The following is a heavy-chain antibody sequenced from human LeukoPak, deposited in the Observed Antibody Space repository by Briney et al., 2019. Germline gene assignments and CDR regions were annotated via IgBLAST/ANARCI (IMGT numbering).Heavy chain of an antibody. D-gene: IGHD2-15*01. CDR1: GGSINSNSYY. CDR2: IYYSGNT. Sequence: PSETLSLTCSVSGGSINSNSYYWAWIRQPPGKGLEWIGSIYYSGNTYYNPSLKSRVTISVDTSKTQFSLKLTSVTAADTAVYYCARQGDVVVAATIDYWGQGTLVTVSS. CDR3: ARQGDVVVAATIDY. V-gene: IGHV4-39*01. J-gene: IGHJ4*02.